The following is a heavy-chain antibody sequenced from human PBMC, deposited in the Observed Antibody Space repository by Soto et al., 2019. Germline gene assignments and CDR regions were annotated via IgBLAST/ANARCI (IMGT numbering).Heavy chain of an antibody. CDR3: ARGRYGDY. CDR1: GYDFTTYG. CDR2: ISAHSGNT. D-gene: IGHD1-1*01. V-gene: IGHV1-18*01. J-gene: IGHJ4*02. Sequence: ASVKVSCKGSGYDFTTYGITWVRQAPGQGLEWMAWISAHSGNTDYAQKLQGRVTVTRDTSTSTAYMELRSLRSDDTAVYYCARGRYGDYWGQGALVTVSS.